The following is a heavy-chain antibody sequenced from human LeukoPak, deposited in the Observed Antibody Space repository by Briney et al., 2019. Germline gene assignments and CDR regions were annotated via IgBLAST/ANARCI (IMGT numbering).Heavy chain of an antibody. CDR3: ARHRGSSSNFDY. J-gene: IGHJ4*02. Sequence: PSETLSLTCAVYGGSFSGYFWSWIRQPPGTGLEWIGEINQSGSTNYNPSLKSRVTISGDTSKNQFSLNLSSVTATDTAVYYCARHRGSSSNFDYWGQGTLVTVSS. CDR2: INQSGST. D-gene: IGHD6-6*01. V-gene: IGHV4-34*01. CDR1: GGSFSGYF.